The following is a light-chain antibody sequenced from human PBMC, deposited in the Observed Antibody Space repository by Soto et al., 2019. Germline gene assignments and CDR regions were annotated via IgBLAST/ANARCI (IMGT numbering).Light chain of an antibody. Sequence: QSVLTQSPSASGTPGQRVTISCSGSSSNIGSNIVNWYQQLPGTAPKLLIYSNSQRPSGVPDRFSGSKSGTSASLAIRGLQSEDEADYYCAAWDDSLNAYVFGTGTKGTVL. CDR1: SSNIGSNI. CDR3: AAWDDSLNAYV. CDR2: SNS. J-gene: IGLJ1*01. V-gene: IGLV1-44*01.